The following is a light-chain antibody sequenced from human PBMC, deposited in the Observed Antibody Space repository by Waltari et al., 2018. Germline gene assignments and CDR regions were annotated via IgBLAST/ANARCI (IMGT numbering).Light chain of an antibody. CDR2: GTS. V-gene: IGKV3-20*01. J-gene: IGKJ4*01. CDR3: QQYDGEVVT. CDR1: QSVTSIS. Sequence: CRASQSVTSISLALYQEKLGQAPRLLIYGTSTRATGIPDRFSGSGSGTDFTLTISRLEPEDFAVYYCQQYDGEVVTFGGGTKVEI.